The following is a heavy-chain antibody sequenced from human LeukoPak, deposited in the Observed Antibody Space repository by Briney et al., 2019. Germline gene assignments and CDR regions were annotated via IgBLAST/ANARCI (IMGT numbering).Heavy chain of an antibody. CDR3: ARLECRGWPYYYYYGMDV. J-gene: IGHJ6*02. Sequence: SETLSLTCTVSGCSISSSSYYWGWIRQPPGKGLEWIGSIYYSGSTYYNPSLKSRVTISVDTSKNQFSLKLSSVTAADTAVYYCARLECRGWPYYYYYGMDVWGQGTTVTVSS. CDR1: GCSISSSSYY. V-gene: IGHV4-39*01. D-gene: IGHD6-19*01. CDR2: IYYSGST.